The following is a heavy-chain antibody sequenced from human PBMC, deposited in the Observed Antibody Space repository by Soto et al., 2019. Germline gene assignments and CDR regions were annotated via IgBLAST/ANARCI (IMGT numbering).Heavy chain of an antibody. CDR2: IYYSGST. Sequence: SETLSLTCTVSGGSIGSYYWSWIRQPPGKGLEWIGYIYYSGSTNYNPSLKSRVTISVDTSKNQFSLKLSSVTAADTAVYYCARIGHFDWLMTRDAFDIWGQGTMVTVSS. CDR3: ARIGHFDWLMTRDAFDI. V-gene: IGHV4-59*01. CDR1: GGSIGSYY. J-gene: IGHJ3*02. D-gene: IGHD3-9*01.